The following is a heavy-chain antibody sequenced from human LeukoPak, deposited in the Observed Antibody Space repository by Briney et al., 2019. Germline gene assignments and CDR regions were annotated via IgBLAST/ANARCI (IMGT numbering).Heavy chain of an antibody. CDR1: GFTFSNYA. D-gene: IGHD2-15*01. J-gene: IGHJ5*01. CDR3: ARGTLEHCSGASCYPLDS. CDR2: VTGSGGDT. Sequence: SGGSLRLSCAASGFTFSNYAMSWVRQTPGKGLECASVVTGSGGDTYYTGSVNGRFTISRDNSKNTLYLQMNSLRAEDTAVYYCARGTLEHCSGASCYPLDSWGQGTLVTVSS. V-gene: IGHV3-23*01.